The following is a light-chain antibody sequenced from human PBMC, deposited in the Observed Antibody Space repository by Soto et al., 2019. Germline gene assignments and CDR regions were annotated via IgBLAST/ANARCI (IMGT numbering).Light chain of an antibody. CDR1: SSDVGKYNY. V-gene: IGLV2-14*01. J-gene: IGLJ2*01. CDR2: DVS. Sequence: QSALTQPASVSGSPGQSITISCTGTSSDVGKYNYVSWYQQHPGKAPKLMIYDVSDRPSGVSNRLSGSKSGNTASLTISGLQAEDEANYYCSSYTTSSTVIFGGGTQLTVL. CDR3: SSYTTSSTVI.